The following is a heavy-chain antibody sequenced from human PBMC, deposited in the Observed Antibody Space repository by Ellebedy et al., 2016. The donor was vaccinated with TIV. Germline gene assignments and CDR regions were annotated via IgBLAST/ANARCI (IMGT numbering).Heavy chain of an antibody. CDR3: VKAPTYYYASGSYSERYFDY. CDR1: GGSISSYY. D-gene: IGHD3-10*01. J-gene: IGHJ4*02. V-gene: IGHV4-59*01. CDR2: IYYTGST. Sequence: SETLSLTCTVSGGSISSYYWSWIRQTPGKGLEWIGYIYYTGSTNYNPTLESRVTISVDTPKNQFSLKPRSVTAADTAVYYCVKAPTYYYASGSYSERYFDYWGQGILVTVSS.